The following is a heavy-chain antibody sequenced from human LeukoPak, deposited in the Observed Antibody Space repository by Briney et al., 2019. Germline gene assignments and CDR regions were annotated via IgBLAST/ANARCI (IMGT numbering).Heavy chain of an antibody. D-gene: IGHD3-10*01. CDR2: INPNIGGT. V-gene: IGHV1-2*06. CDR1: GYTFTGYY. J-gene: IGHJ4*02. Sequence: ASVKVSCKASGYTFTGYYTHWVRQAPGQGLEWMGRINPNIGGTNYAQKFQGRVTMTRDTSISTAYMELSRLRSDDTAVYYCARVRGSGSSKPPFDYWGQGTLVTVSS. CDR3: ARVRGSGSSKPPFDY.